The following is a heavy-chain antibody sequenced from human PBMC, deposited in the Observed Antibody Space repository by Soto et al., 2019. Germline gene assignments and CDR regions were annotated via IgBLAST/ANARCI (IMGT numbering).Heavy chain of an antibody. Sequence: QVHLEQSGPEVQKPGASVKVACRASGNTFMNHGISWVRQAPGQGLEWMGWISPYNDNTNYAQKFQGRVSMTTDLSTSTAYMELRSLRSDDTAVYYCATLRTSGYHTHCFFGMDVWGQGTTVAVSS. J-gene: IGHJ6*02. CDR2: ISPYNDNT. CDR1: GNTFMNHG. D-gene: IGHD3-22*01. CDR3: ATLRTSGYHTHCFFGMDV. V-gene: IGHV1-18*04.